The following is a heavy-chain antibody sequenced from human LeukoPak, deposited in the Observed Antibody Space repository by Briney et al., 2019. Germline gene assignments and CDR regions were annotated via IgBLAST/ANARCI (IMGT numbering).Heavy chain of an antibody. CDR2: IIPILGIA. V-gene: IGHV1-69*16. D-gene: IGHD2-15*01. CDR1: GGTFSSYT. J-gene: IGHJ4*02. Sequence: SVKVSCKASGGTFSSYTISWVRQAPGQGLEWMGRIIPILGIANYAQKFQGRVTITTDESTSTAYMELSSLRSEDTAVYYCARATLGYCSGGSCYGTFDYWGQGTLVTVSS. CDR3: ARATLGYCSGGSCYGTFDY.